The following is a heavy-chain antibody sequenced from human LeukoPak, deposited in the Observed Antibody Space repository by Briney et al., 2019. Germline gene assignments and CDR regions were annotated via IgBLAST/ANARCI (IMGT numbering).Heavy chain of an antibody. CDR3: AMKATGTTYFDY. CDR2: ISWNSGSI. V-gene: IGHV3-9*01. J-gene: IGHJ4*02. CDR1: GFTFDDYA. Sequence: GGSLRLSCAASGFTFDDYAMHWVRQAPGKGLEWVSGISWNSGSIGYADSVKGRFTISRDNAKNSLYLQMNSLRAEDTAVYYCAMKATGTTYFDYWGQGTLVTVSS. D-gene: IGHD1-7*01.